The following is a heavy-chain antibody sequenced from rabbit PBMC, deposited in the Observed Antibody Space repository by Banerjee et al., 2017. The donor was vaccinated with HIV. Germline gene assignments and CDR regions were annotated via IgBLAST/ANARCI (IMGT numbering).Heavy chain of an antibody. CDR1: GIDFSTYS. CDR3: VRVNSGLNL. D-gene: IGHD4-1*01. J-gene: IGHJ4*01. Sequence: QLVESGGGLVTLGGSLKLSCKASGIDFSTYSMSWVRQAPGKGLEWIGYIVPIFGVTYYANWVNGRFTISSHNAQNTLYLQLNSLTAADTATYFCVRVNSGLNLWGPGTLVTVS. CDR2: IVPIFGVT. V-gene: IGHV1S7*01.